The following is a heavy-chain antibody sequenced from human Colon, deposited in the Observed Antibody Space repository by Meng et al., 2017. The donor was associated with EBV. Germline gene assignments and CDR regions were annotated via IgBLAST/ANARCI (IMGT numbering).Heavy chain of an antibody. CDR3: ARGGYYSFDY. CDR2: IYHSGST. Sequence: QVQLQGAGPGLVKPSEPLSLPCPVSGGSISSVYWWTWVRQSPGKGLEWIGEIYHSGSTNYNPSLKSRVTISVDKSKNQFSLKLTSVTAADTAVYYCARGGYYSFDYWGQRTLVTVSS. CDR1: GGSISSVYW. D-gene: IGHD5-18*01. J-gene: IGHJ4*02. V-gene: IGHV4-4*02.